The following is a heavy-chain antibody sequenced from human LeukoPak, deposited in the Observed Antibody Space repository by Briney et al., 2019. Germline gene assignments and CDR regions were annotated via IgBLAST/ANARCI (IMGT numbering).Heavy chain of an antibody. J-gene: IGHJ4*02. CDR1: GFIFSSYA. Sequence: GGSLRLSCAASGFIFSSYAMSLVRQAPGNWLELVSTISGSGGSTYYAYYVKGRLTISRDNSKNTVYLQMHRLRADDTDVYYCAKDRSCINDVCHGDSDYWGQGTMATVSS. D-gene: IGHD2-8*01. V-gene: IGHV3-23*01. CDR2: ISGSGGST. CDR3: AKDRSCINDVCHGDSDY.